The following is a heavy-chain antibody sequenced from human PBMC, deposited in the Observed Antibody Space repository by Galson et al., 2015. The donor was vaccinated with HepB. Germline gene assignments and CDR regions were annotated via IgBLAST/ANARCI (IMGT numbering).Heavy chain of an antibody. Sequence: LSLTCTVSGGSISSSSYYWGWIRQPPGKGLEWIGSIYYSGSTYYNPSLKSRVTISVDTSKNQFSLKLSSVTAADTAVYYCARVDSSSWYEGFDYWGQGTLVTVSS. D-gene: IGHD6-13*01. V-gene: IGHV4-39*07. CDR2: IYYSGST. J-gene: IGHJ4*02. CDR1: GGSISSSSYY. CDR3: ARVDSSSWYEGFDY.